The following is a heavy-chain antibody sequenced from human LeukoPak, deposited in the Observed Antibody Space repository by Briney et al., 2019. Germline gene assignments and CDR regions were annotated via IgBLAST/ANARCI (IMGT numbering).Heavy chain of an antibody. V-gene: IGHV1-2*02. Sequence: GASVKVSCKASGYTFTGYYMHWVRQAPGQGREWMGWINPNSGGTNYAQKFQGRVTMTRDTSISTAYMELSRLRSDDTAVYYCARVPPYYDFWSGPPWDYWGQGTLVTVSS. CDR3: ARVPPYYDFWSGPPWDY. CDR2: INPNSGGT. D-gene: IGHD3-3*01. J-gene: IGHJ4*02. CDR1: GYTFTGYY.